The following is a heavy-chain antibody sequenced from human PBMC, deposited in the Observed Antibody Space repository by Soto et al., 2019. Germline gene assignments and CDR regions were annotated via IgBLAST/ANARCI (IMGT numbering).Heavy chain of an antibody. CDR1: GGTFSSDA. Sequence: QVQLVQSGAEVKKPGSSVKVSCKASGGTFSSDALNWVRQAPGQGLEWMGGIITVSGTIKLAQKFQDRVTITADDSANTAYMEVSSLESHDTAVYYCARASGLDGGSWYERDSLPKFYYYFGMDVWGQGTTVTVS. CDR2: IITVSGTI. D-gene: IGHD6-13*01. CDR3: ARASGLDGGSWYERDSLPKFYYYFGMDV. J-gene: IGHJ6*02. V-gene: IGHV1-69*01.